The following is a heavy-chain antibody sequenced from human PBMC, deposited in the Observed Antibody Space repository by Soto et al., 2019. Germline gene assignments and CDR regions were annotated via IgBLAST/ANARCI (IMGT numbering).Heavy chain of an antibody. J-gene: IGHJ5*02. Sequence: GESLKISCKASGYTFTNNWISWVRQMPGKGLEWMGRIDPSDSYLNYSPSFQGHVTISAGKSTNTAYLHFSSLKASDTAVYYCARHRGFGSRIYIDHWGQGTLVTVSS. CDR3: ARHRGFGSRIYIDH. CDR1: GYTFTNNW. CDR2: IDPSDSYL. V-gene: IGHV5-10-1*01. D-gene: IGHD3-10*01.